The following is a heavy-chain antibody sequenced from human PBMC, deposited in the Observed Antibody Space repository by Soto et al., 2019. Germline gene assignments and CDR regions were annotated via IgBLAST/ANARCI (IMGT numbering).Heavy chain of an antibody. V-gene: IGHV4-59*01. Sequence: SETLSLTCTVSGGSISSYYWSWVRQPPGKGLEWIGYIYYSGSTNYNPSLKSRVTISVDTSKNQFSLKLTSVTAADTAVYYCARGTPVLRSFAWSAGFDLWGQGXMVTVS. CDR1: GGSISSYY. CDR3: ARGTPVLRSFAWSAGFDL. CDR2: IYYSGST. J-gene: IGHJ3*01. D-gene: IGHD3-9*01.